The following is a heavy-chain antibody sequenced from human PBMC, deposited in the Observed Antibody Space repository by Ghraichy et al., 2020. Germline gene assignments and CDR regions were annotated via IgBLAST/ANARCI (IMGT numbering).Heavy chain of an antibody. CDR1: GYSFTSYW. D-gene: IGHD3-9*01. CDR3: ARFLTGWDEYFQH. Sequence: GGSLNISCKGSGYSFTSYWIGWVRQMPGKGLEWMGIIYPGDSDTRYSPSFQGQVTISADKSISTAYLQWSSLKASDTAMYYCARFLTGWDEYFQHWGQGTLVTVSS. J-gene: IGHJ1*01. CDR2: IYPGDSDT. V-gene: IGHV5-51*01.